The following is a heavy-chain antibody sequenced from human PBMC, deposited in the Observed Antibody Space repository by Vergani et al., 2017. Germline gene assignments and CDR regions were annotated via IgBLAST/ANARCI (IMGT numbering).Heavy chain of an antibody. V-gene: IGHV3-15*01. D-gene: IGHD2-2*02. Sequence: EVQLLEPGGGSAQPGESLRLSCAASGFKFFDYWMFWVRQAPGKGLEWIGRIRSKNDGGTADYAAPLKGRFTISRDDSKDSAFLLVNNLKTEDTAVYFCYTDYHDYWGQGTLVTVSS. CDR1: GFKFFDYW. CDR2: IRSKNDGGTA. J-gene: IGHJ4*02. CDR3: YTDYHDY.